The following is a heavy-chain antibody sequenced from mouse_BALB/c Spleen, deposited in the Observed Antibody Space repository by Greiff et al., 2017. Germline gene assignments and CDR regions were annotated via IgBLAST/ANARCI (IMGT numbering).Heavy chain of an antibody. CDR1: GFTFSNYW. V-gene: IGHV6-6*02. CDR3: TRDDVYYFDY. D-gene: IGHD2-3*01. Sequence: EVKVEESGGGLVQPGGSMKLSCVASGFTFSNYWMNWVRQSPEKGLEWVAEIRLKSNNYATHYAESVKGRFTISRDDSKSSVYLQMNNLRAEDTGIYYCTRDDVYYFDYWGQGTTLTVSS. CDR2: IRLKSNNYAT. J-gene: IGHJ2*01.